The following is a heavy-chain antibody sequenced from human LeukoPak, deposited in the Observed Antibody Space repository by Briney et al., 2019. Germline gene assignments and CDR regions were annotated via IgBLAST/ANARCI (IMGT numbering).Heavy chain of an antibody. CDR2: MNPNSGNT. CDR3: ARGRCGGHKENWFDP. V-gene: IGHV1-8*01. Sequence: GASVKVSCKASGYTFTTYDINWVRQATGQGLEWVGWMNPNSGNTGYAQKFQGRVTMTRNTSISTAYMELSSLRSEDTAVYYCARGRCGGHKENWFDPWGQGTLVTVSS. J-gene: IGHJ5*02. CDR1: GYTFTTYD. D-gene: IGHD4-23*01.